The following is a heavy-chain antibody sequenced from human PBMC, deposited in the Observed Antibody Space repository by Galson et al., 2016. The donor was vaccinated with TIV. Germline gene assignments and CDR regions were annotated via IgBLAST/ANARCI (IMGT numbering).Heavy chain of an antibody. D-gene: IGHD3-16*01. J-gene: IGHJ1*01. CDR3: GRDRLGWH. CDR2: IDTDGTTT. V-gene: IGHV3-74*01. CDR1: GLSVNNDW. Sequence: SLRLSCAASGLSVNNDWMHWVRQSPEKGLVWVARIDTDGTTTYYADSVKGRFSISRDNAKNTVYLQMNNLIADDTAVYYCGRDRLGWHWGQGTLVTVSS.